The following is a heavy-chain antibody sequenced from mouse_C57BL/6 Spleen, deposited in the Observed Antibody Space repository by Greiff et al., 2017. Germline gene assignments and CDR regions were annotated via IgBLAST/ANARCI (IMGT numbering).Heavy chain of an antibody. D-gene: IGHD3-3*01. CDR3: AKAVYAMDY. CDR2: INPNNGGT. Sequence: EVQLQPSGPELVKPGASVKISCKASGYTFTDYYMNWVKQSHGKSLEWIGDINPNNGGTSYNQKFKGKATLTVDKSSSTAYMELRSLTSEDSAVYYCAKAVYAMDYWGQGTSVTVSS. V-gene: IGHV1-26*01. J-gene: IGHJ4*01. CDR1: GYTFTDYY.